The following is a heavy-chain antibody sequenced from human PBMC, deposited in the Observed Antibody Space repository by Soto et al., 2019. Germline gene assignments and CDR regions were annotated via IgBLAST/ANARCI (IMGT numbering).Heavy chain of an antibody. CDR3: ARAAADLTSHFSS. CDR2: ISSTANYI. D-gene: IGHD2-15*01. CDR1: GFTCTRYS. Sequence: GGALRLSCAASGFTCTRYSMDWVRQGPGQGLXWVSSISSTANYIYYGDSMKGRFPMPSDNAKHSLSLHMNTLRAAATAVYYCARAAADLTSHFSSWGPGTPVTVS. J-gene: IGHJ1*01. V-gene: IGHV3-21*06.